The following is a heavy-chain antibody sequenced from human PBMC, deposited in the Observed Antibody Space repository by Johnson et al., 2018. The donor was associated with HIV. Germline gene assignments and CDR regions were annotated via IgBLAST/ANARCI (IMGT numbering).Heavy chain of an antibody. V-gene: IGHV3-30*04. CDR2: ISSDGSNE. Sequence: VQLVESGGGVVQPGGSLKLSCAASGFTFSGSAMHWVRQAPGKGLECVAVISSDGSNEYYADSVKGRFTLSRDHPKNTLYLQMNSLRTEDTAVYYCVRESLLPAMTAFNLWGQGTMVTVSS. D-gene: IGHD2-2*01. CDR3: VRESLLPAMTAFNL. J-gene: IGHJ3*01. CDR1: GFTFSGSA.